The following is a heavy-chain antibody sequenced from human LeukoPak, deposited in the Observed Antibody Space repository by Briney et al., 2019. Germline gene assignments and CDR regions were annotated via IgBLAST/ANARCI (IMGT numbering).Heavy chain of an antibody. J-gene: IGHJ4*02. CDR1: GFTFSSYS. CDR3: AKFEIPNTHGDYGEVSDY. D-gene: IGHD4-17*01. V-gene: IGHV3-48*01. CDR2: ISSSSSMI. Sequence: GGSLRLSCAASGFTFSSYSMNWVRQAPGKGLEWVSYISSSSSMISYADSVKGRFTVSRDNAKNSLYLEMNSLGAEDTAVYYCAKFEIPNTHGDYGEVSDYWGQGTLVTVSS.